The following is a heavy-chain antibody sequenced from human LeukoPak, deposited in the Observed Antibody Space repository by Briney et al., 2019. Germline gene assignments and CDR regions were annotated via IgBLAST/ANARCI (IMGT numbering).Heavy chain of an antibody. CDR3: ARATSIVRSLGAFDI. Sequence: SETLPLTCTVSGGSISSSSYSWGWIRQPPGKGLEGIGSIYCSGSTSYNPSLKSRVTISVDTSKNQFSLKLSSVTAADTAVYYCARATSIVRSLGAFDIWGQGTMVTVSS. CDR1: GGSISSSSYS. CDR2: IYCSGST. J-gene: IGHJ3*02. D-gene: IGHD3-16*02. V-gene: IGHV4-39*07.